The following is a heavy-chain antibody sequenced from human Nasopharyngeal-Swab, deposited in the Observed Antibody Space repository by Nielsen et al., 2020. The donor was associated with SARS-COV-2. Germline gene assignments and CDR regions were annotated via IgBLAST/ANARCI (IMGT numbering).Heavy chain of an antibody. Sequence: WIRQPPGKGLEWVAVISYDGSNKYYADSVKGRFTISRDNSKNTLYLQMNSLRADDTAVYYCARDVGGRDNYWGQGAPVTVSS. D-gene: IGHD2-15*01. CDR2: ISYDGSNK. V-gene: IGHV3-30*03. CDR3: ARDVGGRDNY. J-gene: IGHJ4*02.